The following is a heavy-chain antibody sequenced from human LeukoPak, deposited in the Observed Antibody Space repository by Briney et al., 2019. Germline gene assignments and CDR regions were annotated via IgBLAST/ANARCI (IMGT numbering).Heavy chain of an antibody. D-gene: IGHD4/OR15-4a*01. CDR2: LSGSGSST. J-gene: IGHJ4*02. V-gene: IGHV3-23*01. CDR3: AKERDYGPADY. CDR1: GFIFNKHA. Sequence: GGSLRLSCVASGFIFNKHAVSWVRQAPGKGLEWVSGLSGSGSSTDYADSVKGRLTVSRDNSKNTLFLQMNSLRAEDTAIYYCAKERDYGPADYWGQGTLVTVSS.